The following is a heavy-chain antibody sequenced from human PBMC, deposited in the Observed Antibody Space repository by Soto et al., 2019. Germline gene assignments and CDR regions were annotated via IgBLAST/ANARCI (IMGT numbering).Heavy chain of an antibody. Sequence: QVQLQESGPGLVKPSETLSLTCTVSNGSIINYYWSWIRQPPGKGLEWIGFIYYRGSTNYNPYLQGRVTMSVDMSRNQLSLTLNSVTAADTAVYYCARRFTLATTTGAAFDLWGQGTMVTVSS. V-gene: IGHV4-59*01. CDR3: ARRFTLATTTGAAFDL. D-gene: IGHD1-26*01. CDR1: NGSIINYY. CDR2: IYYRGST. J-gene: IGHJ3*01.